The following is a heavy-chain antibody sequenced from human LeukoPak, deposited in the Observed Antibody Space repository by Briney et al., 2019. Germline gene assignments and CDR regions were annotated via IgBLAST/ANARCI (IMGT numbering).Heavy chain of an antibody. D-gene: IGHD6-13*01. CDR1: GFTFSSXX. J-gene: IGHJ3*02. CDR2: ISSSSSYI. V-gene: IGHV3-21*01. CDR3: ARGFPAGYSDTFDI. Sequence: AXSGFTFSSXXXXWVRQXPGKXXXXXSSISSSSSYIYYADSVKGRFTISRDNAKNSLYLQMNSLRAEDTAVYYCARGFPAGYSDTFDIWGQGTMVTVSS.